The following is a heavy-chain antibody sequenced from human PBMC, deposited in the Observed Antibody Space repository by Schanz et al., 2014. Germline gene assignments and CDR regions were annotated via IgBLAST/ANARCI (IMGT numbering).Heavy chain of an antibody. CDR3: ARAKRFGDMDV. CDR2: IIPSLGLA. CDR1: GGTFSSFG. D-gene: IGHD3-10*01. J-gene: IGHJ6*02. Sequence: VQLEQSGAEVKKPGSSVKVSCKASGGTFSSFGINWVRQAPGQGLEWMGRIIPSLGLAKYEQKFQDKVTFTADTSTTTAYMELSGLRSDDTAVYYCARAKRFGDMDVWGQGTTVTVSS. V-gene: IGHV1-69*04.